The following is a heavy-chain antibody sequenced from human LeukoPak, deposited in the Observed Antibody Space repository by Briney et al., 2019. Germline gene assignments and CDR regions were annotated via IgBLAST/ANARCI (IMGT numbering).Heavy chain of an antibody. D-gene: IGHD6-19*01. CDR3: ARGSGTGWYTKGSFDY. J-gene: IGHJ4*02. CDR1: GFTFSSYD. Sequence: GGSLRLSCAASGFTFSSYDMHWVRQAPGKGLEWVSAIGTAADTYYPDSVKARFTISRENAKNSFYLQMNSLTADDTAVYYCARGSGTGWYTKGSFDYWGQGTLVTVSS. CDR2: IGTAADT. V-gene: IGHV3-13*01.